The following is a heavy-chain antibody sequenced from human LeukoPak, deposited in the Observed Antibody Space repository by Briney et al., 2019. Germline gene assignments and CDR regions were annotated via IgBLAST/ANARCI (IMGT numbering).Heavy chain of an antibody. CDR3: ARDHYTGYSYGFDY. J-gene: IGHJ4*02. CDR1: GYTFTSYY. CDR2: ISPSGGST. Sequence: ASVKVSCKASGYTFTSYYMHWVRQAPGQGLEWMGIISPSGGSTSYAQKFQGRVTMTRDTSISTAYMELSRLRSDDTAVYYCARDHYTGYSYGFDYWGQGTLVTVSS. D-gene: IGHD5-18*01. V-gene: IGHV1-46*01.